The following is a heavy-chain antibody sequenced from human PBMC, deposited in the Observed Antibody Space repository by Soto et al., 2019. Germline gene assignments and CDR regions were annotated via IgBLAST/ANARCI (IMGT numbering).Heavy chain of an antibody. CDR1: GGSISSGGFY. V-gene: IGHV4-31*03. Sequence: SETLSLTCTVSGGSISSGGFYWSWIRQHPGKGLEWIGYIYYSGSTYYNPSLKSRVTISVDTSKNQFSLKLSCVTAADTAAYYCARSDSTSAFDIWGHGTMVSVSS. D-gene: IGHD2-21*02. CDR2: IYYSGST. J-gene: IGHJ3*02. CDR3: ARSDSTSAFDI.